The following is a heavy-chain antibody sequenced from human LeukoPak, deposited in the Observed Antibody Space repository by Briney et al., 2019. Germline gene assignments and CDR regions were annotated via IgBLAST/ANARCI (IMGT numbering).Heavy chain of an antibody. V-gene: IGHV4-39*07. CDR3: ARDVEHYDSSGYFGDY. J-gene: IGHJ4*02. D-gene: IGHD3-22*01. CDR1: GGSISSSSYY. Sequence: SETLSLTCTVSGGSISSSSYYWGWIRQPPGKGLEWIGSIYYSGSTYYNPSLKSRVTISVDTSKNQFSLKLSSVTAADTAVYYCARDVEHYDSSGYFGDYWGQGTLVTVSS. CDR2: IYYSGST.